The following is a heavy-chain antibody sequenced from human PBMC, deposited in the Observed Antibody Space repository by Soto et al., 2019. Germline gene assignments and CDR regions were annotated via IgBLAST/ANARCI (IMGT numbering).Heavy chain of an antibody. D-gene: IGHD5-12*01. Sequence: SETLSLTCSVSGDSITSDTWWSWVRQSPGKGLEWIGEIYHIGRTHYNPSLKSRVIISVDTSKNDFSLTLSSVTAADTAVYYCTANGYYSLDYWGQGSLVTVSS. CDR3: TANGYYSLDY. V-gene: IGHV4-4*02. CDR1: GDSITSDTW. J-gene: IGHJ4*02. CDR2: IYHIGRT.